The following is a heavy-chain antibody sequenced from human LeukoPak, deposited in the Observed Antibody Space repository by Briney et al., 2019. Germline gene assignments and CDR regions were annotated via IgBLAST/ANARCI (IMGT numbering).Heavy chain of an antibody. J-gene: IGHJ4*02. CDR3: AGDMGVTGADDY. Sequence: GGSLRLSCAASGFTFDDYGMTWVRQAPGKGLEWVSYISRSFTPIYYAESVKGRFTISRDNAKNSLYLQMNSLRVEDTAVYYCAGDMGVTGADDYWGQGTLVTVSS. CDR1: GFTFDDYG. V-gene: IGHV3-48*01. CDR2: ISRSFTPI. D-gene: IGHD6-13*01.